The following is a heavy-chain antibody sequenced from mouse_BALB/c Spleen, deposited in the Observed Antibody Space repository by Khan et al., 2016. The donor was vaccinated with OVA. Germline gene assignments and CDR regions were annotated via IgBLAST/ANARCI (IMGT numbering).Heavy chain of an antibody. J-gene: IGHJ3*01. V-gene: IGHV2-2*02. D-gene: IGHD2-4*01. CDR1: GFSLTTYG. CDR3: SRNYDYDEGLAY. CDR2: IWSGGST. Sequence: QVQLQQSGPGLVQPSQSLSITCTVSGFSLTTYGVHWVRQSPGKGLEWLGVIWSGGSTDYNAAFISRLSISKDSAKSQVFFKMNSRQVNDTAIYYCSRNYDYDEGLAYWGQGTLVTVSA.